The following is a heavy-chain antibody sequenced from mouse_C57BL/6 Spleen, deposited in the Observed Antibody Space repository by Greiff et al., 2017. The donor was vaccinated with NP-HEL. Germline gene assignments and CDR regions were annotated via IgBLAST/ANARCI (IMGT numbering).Heavy chain of an antibody. V-gene: IGHV1-82*01. D-gene: IGHD4-1*01. CDR1: GYAFSSSW. CDR3: ASQALNWDCGPGLAY. J-gene: IGHJ3*01. Sequence: VQLQQSGPELVKPGASVKISCKASGYAFSSSWMNWVKQRPGKGLEWIGRIYPGDGDTNYNGKFKGKAKLTADKSSSTAYMQLSSLASEDSAVYFCASQALNWDCGPGLAYWGQGTLVTVSA. CDR2: IYPGDGDT.